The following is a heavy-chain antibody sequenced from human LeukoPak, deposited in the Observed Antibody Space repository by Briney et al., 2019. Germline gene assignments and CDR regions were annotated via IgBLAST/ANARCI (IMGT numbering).Heavy chain of an antibody. CDR1: GFSFSSYG. D-gene: IGHD3-10*01. CDR2: IRYDGTDK. Sequence: GGSLRLSCAASGFSFSSYGMHWVRQAPGKGLEWVAFIRYDGTDKYYADSVKGRFTISRDNSKNTLFLHMNSLRAEDTAVYSCAKGYYGSGSYGWFDYWGQGALVTVSS. V-gene: IGHV3-30*02. CDR3: AKGYYGSGSYGWFDY. J-gene: IGHJ4*02.